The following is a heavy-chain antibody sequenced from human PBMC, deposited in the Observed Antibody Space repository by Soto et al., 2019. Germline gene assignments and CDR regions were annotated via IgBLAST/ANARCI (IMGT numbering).Heavy chain of an antibody. V-gene: IGHV3-48*02. J-gene: IGHJ6*02. CDR1: GVPLTTYT. CDR3: ARGFDLPPDMYV. CDR2: ISGSSNTI. Sequence: PGGSLRLACAASGVPLTTYTSNWVRQAPRKGLEWLSYISGSSNTIYYADSVKGRFTISRDNAKNSLYLQMNSLRDEDTAVYFCARGFDLPPDMYVWGQGTTVTVSS.